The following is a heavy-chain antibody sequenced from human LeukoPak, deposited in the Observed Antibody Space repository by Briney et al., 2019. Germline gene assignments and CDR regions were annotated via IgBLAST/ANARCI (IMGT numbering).Heavy chain of an antibody. J-gene: IGHJ4*02. D-gene: IGHD1-1*01. CDR1: GASISNYY. CDR2: VSYSGRT. Sequence: SETLSLTCTVSGASISNYYWSWIRQPPGKGLECIGYVSYSGRTNHNPALKSRVTISEDTSKNQFSLKLTSGTAADTAVYYCARHERGAENLDYWGQGTLVTVSS. V-gene: IGHV4-59*08. CDR3: ARHERGAENLDY.